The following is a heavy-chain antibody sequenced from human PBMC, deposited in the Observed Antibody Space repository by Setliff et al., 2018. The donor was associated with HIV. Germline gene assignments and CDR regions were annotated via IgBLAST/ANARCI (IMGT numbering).Heavy chain of an antibody. D-gene: IGHD1-7*01. CDR2: IYYTGRT. Sequence: SETLSLTCAVSGGAISTYFWSWIRQPPGKGLEYVGYIYYTGRTDYNPSLKTRATISLDTSRKQFSLRLSSVTATDTAFYYCARHPNEEAQRNYKFDSWGQGTLVTVSS. J-gene: IGHJ4*02. CDR3: ARHPNEEAQRNYKFDS. CDR1: GGAISTYF. V-gene: IGHV4-59*08.